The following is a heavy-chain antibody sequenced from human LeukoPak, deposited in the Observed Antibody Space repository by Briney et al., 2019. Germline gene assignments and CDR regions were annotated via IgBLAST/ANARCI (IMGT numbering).Heavy chain of an antibody. Sequence: GGSLRLSCAASGFTFSSYAMHWVRQAPGKGLEWVSGISWNSGSIGYADSVKGRFTISRDNAKNSLYLQMNSLRAEDTALYYCAKDISSGWFLAYFQHWGQGTLVTVSS. V-gene: IGHV3-9*01. CDR1: GFTFSSYA. CDR3: AKDISSGWFLAYFQH. CDR2: ISWNSGSI. J-gene: IGHJ1*01. D-gene: IGHD6-19*01.